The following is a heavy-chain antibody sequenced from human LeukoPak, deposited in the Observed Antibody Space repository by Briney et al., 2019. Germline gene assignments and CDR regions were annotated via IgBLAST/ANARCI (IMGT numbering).Heavy chain of an antibody. CDR3: ARSGPKDWALDY. D-gene: IGHD1-14*01. CDR2: ISVYNDNA. V-gene: IGHV1-18*04. Sequence: ASVKVSCKASGYTFSDYYIHWVRQAPGQGLEWMGWISVYNDNAIYAQKFEGRVTMTTDTSTSTGYMELRSLRFDDTAVYYCARSGPKDWALDYWGRGTLVSVSS. CDR1: GYTFSDYY. J-gene: IGHJ4*02.